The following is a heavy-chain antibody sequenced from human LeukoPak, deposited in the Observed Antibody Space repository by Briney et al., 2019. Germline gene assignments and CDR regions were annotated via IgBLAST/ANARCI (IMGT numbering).Heavy chain of an antibody. Sequence: SETLSLTCTVSGGSISSSSYYWGWIRQPPGKGLEWIGYIYYSGSTYYNPSLKSRVTISVDTSKNQFSLKLSSVTAADTAVYYCARDYSRDYYDSSGYYSDWGQGTLVTVSS. J-gene: IGHJ4*02. CDR2: IYYSGST. D-gene: IGHD3-22*01. CDR3: ARDYSRDYYDSSGYYSD. V-gene: IGHV4-30-4*08. CDR1: GGSISSSSYY.